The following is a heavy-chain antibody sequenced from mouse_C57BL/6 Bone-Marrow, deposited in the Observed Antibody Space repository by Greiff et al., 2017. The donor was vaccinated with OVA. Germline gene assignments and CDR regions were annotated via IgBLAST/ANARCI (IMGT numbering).Heavy chain of an antibody. CDR1: GFSLTSYG. V-gene: IGHV2-6*02. Sequence: VQLKESGPGLVAPSQCLSITCTVSGFSLTSYGVHWVRQPPGKGLEWLVVICSDGSTTYNTALKSRLSISKNNSKSQVFLKMNRLQTDDTAMYYCARNAYYSNYGFAYWGQGTLVTVSA. CDR2: ICSDGST. D-gene: IGHD2-5*01. CDR3: ARNAYYSNYGFAY. J-gene: IGHJ3*01.